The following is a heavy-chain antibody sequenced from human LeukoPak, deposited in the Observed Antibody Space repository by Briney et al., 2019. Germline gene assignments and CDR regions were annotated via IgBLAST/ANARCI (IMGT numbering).Heavy chain of an antibody. CDR1: GFTFSSYG. CDR3: ARVRWNDAFDI. D-gene: IGHD4-23*01. V-gene: IGHV3-33*01. Sequence: GGSLRLSCAASGFTFSSYGMHGVRQAPGKGREWVAVIWYDGRNKYYADSVKGRFTISRDNSKTTLYLQMNSLSAEDTAVYYCARVRWNDAFDIWGQGTMVTVSS. J-gene: IGHJ3*02. CDR2: IWYDGRNK.